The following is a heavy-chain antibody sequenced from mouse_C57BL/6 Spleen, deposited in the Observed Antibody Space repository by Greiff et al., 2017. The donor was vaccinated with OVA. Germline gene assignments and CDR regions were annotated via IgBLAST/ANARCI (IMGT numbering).Heavy chain of an antibody. CDR3: ATSGSNEAMDY. V-gene: IGHV1-54*01. J-gene: IGHJ4*01. D-gene: IGHD2-5*01. Sequence: VQLQESGAELVRPGTSVKVSCKASGYAFTNYLIEWVKQRPGQGLEWIGVINPGSGGTNYNEKFKGKATLTADKSSSTAYMQLSSLTSEDSAVYFCATSGSNEAMDYWGQGTSVTVSS. CDR1: GYAFTNYL. CDR2: INPGSGGT.